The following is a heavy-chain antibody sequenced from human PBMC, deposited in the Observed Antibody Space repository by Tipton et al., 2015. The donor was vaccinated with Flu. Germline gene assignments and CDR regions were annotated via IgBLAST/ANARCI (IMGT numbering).Heavy chain of an antibody. CDR2: ISSSGVTQ. CDR1: GITFSDYY. CDR3: VGTLTVIDPFDR. J-gene: IGHJ4*02. V-gene: IGHV3-11*01. Sequence: GSLRLSCAASGITFSDYYMSWIRQAPGKGLEWISYISSSGVTQTYADSVKGRFSISRDNAKDSLYLQMNSLRAEDTAMYFCVGTLTVIDPFDRWGQGTLVTFYS. D-gene: IGHD4-11*01.